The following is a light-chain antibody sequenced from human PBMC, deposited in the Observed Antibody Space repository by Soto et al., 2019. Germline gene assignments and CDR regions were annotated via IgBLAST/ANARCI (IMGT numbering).Light chain of an antibody. CDR1: QTFSNSF. CDR3: QQCGSSST. J-gene: IGKJ5*01. Sequence: SVSTQYPGTPSLSPGERATLSSRASQTFSNSFLSWFQQIPGQAPRLLIYGASMRATGIPDRFSGSGSGTDFTLTISRLEPEDFAVYYCQQCGSSSTFGQGTRLEIK. V-gene: IGKV3-20*01. CDR2: GAS.